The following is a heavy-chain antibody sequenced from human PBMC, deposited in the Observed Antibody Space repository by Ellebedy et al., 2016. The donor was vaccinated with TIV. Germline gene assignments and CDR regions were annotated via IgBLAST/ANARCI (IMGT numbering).Heavy chain of an antibody. J-gene: IGHJ4*02. V-gene: IGHV3-33*08. D-gene: IGHD5-18*01. CDR1: GFTFTTYA. CDR2: IWHDGSNK. CDR3: ARSDTSLVTPEDS. Sequence: GESLKISCAASGFTFTTYAMSWVRQAPGKGLEWVAFIWHDGSNKEYVDSVQGRFTISRDNSKNTLYLQMNSLRAEDTAVYYCARSDTSLVTPEDSWGQGTLVTVSS.